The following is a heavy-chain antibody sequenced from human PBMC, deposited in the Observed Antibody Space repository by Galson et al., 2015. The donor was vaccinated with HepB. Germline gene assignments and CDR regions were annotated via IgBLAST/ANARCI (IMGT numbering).Heavy chain of an antibody. V-gene: IGHV3-74*01. CDR1: GFTFRTYW. D-gene: IGHD5-12*01. Sequence: SLRLSCAASGFTFRTYWMHWVRQAPGKGLVWVSRINNDGSDISYADSVKGRFTISRDNAKNTVYLQMNNLRAEDTAVYYCVRDPPSELWLFDCWCQGTLVTVSS. CDR3: VRDPPSELWLFDC. J-gene: IGHJ4*02. CDR2: INNDGSDI.